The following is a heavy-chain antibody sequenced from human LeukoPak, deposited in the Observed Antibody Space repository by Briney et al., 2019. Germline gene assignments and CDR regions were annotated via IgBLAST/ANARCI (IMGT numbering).Heavy chain of an antibody. CDR1: GFTFSSYG. D-gene: IGHD3-22*01. J-gene: IGHJ4*02. Sequence: GGXLRLSCAASGFTFSSYGMHWVRQAPGKGLEGVAVIWYDGSNKYYADSVKGRFTISRDNSKNTLYLQMNSLRAEDTAVYYCAKPTFSYYYDSSGYSSFDYWGQGTLVTVSS. CDR3: AKPTFSYYYDSSGYSSFDY. V-gene: IGHV3-33*06. CDR2: IWYDGSNK.